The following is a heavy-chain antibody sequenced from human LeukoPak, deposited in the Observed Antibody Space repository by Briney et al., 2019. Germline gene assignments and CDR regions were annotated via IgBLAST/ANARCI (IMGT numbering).Heavy chain of an antibody. CDR1: GGSISSGSYY. J-gene: IGHJ6*02. V-gene: IGHV4-61*02. CDR3: ARDVGARNFDGMDV. Sequence: SQTLSLTCTVSGGSISSGSYYWSWIRQPAGKGLEWIGRIYTSGSTNYNPSLKSRVTISVDTSKNQFSLKLSSVTAADTAVYYCARDVGARNFDGMDVWGQGTTVTVSS. D-gene: IGHD1-26*01. CDR2: IYTSGST.